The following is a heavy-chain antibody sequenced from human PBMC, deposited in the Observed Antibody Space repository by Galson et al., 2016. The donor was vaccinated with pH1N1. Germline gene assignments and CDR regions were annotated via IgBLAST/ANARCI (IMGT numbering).Heavy chain of an antibody. J-gene: IGHJ6*02. CDR2: IDPSDSYT. Sequence: QSGAEVKKPGESLRISCKGSGYNFPTYWINWVRQMPGKGLEWMGRIDPSDSYTNYRPSFQGRVTISTDTSVSTAFLVLNNLKASDTAVYYCTIQMTPPGHYVQHLDVWGQGTTVTVSS. V-gene: IGHV5-10-1*01. CDR1: GYNFPTYW. D-gene: IGHD4-17*01. CDR3: TIQMTPPGHYVQHLDV.